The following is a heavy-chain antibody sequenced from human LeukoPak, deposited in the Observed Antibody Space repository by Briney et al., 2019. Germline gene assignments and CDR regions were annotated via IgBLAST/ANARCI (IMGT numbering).Heavy chain of an antibody. V-gene: IGHV3-30*18. D-gene: IGHD6-6*01. CDR2: ISYDGSNK. J-gene: IGHJ4*02. Sequence: PGGSLRLSCAASGFTFSSCGMHWVRQAPGKGLEWVAVISYDGSNKYYADSVKGRFTISRDNSKNTLYLQMNSLRAEDTAVYYCAKVQAEYSSSFDFTFDYWGQGTLVSVSS. CDR1: GFTFSSCG. CDR3: AKVQAEYSSSFDFTFDY.